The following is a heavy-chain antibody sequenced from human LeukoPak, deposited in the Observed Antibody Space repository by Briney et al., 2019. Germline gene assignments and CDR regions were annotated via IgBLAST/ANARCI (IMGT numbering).Heavy chain of an antibody. CDR2: ISHDGSNK. CDR1: GFTFSSYG. Sequence: PGGSLRLSCAASGFTFSSYGMHWVRQAPGKGLEWVAVISHDGSNKYYADSVKGRFTISRDNSKNTLYLRMNSLRSEDTAVYYCAGGLPSVQLESQEENPEYYYYYYMDVWGKGTTVTISS. CDR3: AGGLPSVQLESQEENPEYYYYYYMDV. V-gene: IGHV3-30*03. J-gene: IGHJ6*03. D-gene: IGHD1-1*01.